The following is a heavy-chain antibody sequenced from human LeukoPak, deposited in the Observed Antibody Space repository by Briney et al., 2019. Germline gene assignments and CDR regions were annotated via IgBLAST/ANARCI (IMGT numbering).Heavy chain of an antibody. CDR1: GFTFSGYS. J-gene: IGHJ4*02. V-gene: IGHV3-48*04. Sequence: PGGSLRLSCAASGFTFSGYSMNWVRQAPGKGLEWVSYISSSSSTKYYADSVKGRFTISRDNAKNSLYLQMNSLRAEDTAVYYCAGSEYGSGSYFGVDYWGQGTLVTVSS. CDR3: AGSEYGSGSYFGVDY. D-gene: IGHD3-10*01. CDR2: ISSSSSTK.